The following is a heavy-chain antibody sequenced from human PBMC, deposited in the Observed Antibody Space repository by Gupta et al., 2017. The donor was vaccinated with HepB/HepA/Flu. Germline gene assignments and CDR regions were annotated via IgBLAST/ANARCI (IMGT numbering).Heavy chain of an antibody. V-gene: IGHV4-59*11. CDR2: VYYTGST. CDR1: GASIRSHY. CDR3: VRVNYFYDRSGDLTFPINYFDY. J-gene: IGHJ4*02. D-gene: IGHD3-22*01. Sequence: QVQLQESGPGLVKPSETLSLTCNVSGASIRSHYWSWLRRPPGKGLEWIRYVYYTGSTKFSPALQSRLTLSVDTSMNQYSLKLRSVTAADTATYYCVRVNYFYDRSGDLTFPINYFDYWGPGILVAVSS.